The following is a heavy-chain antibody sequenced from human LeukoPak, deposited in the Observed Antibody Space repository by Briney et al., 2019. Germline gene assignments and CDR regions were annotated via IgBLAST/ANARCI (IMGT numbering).Heavy chain of an antibody. V-gene: IGHV3-30*02. Sequence: GGSLRLSCAASGFTFSSYGMHWVRQAPGKGLEWVAFIRYDGSNKYYADSVKGRFTISRDNSKNTLYLQMNSLRAEDTAVYYCAESRVVVITTGIDYWGQGTLVTVSS. CDR2: IRYDGSNK. CDR1: GFTFSSYG. CDR3: AESRVVVITTGIDY. D-gene: IGHD3-22*01. J-gene: IGHJ4*02.